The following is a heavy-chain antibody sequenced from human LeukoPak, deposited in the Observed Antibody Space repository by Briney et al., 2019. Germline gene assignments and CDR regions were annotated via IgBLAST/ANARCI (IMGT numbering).Heavy chain of an antibody. D-gene: IGHD3-10*01. CDR1: GGPFSGYF. J-gene: IGHJ4*02. CDR2: IHNSGTT. CDR3: ARGYYYNLGSFPFDF. V-gene: IGHV4-34*01. Sequence: SETLSLTCAVSGGPFSGYFWSWIRQSSGKELEWIGEIHNSGTTNYNPSLNSRVTISDDTSKNQFYLNLSSVTAADTAVYYCARGYYYNLGSFPFDFWGQGTLVTVSS.